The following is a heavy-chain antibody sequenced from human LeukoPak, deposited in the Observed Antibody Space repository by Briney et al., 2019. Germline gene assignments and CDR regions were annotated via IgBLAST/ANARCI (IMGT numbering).Heavy chain of an antibody. CDR3: ARGPGPSGDDILTGYYNH. J-gene: IGHJ5*02. V-gene: IGHV1-69*04. CDR1: GGTFSSYA. D-gene: IGHD3-9*01. CDR2: IIPILGIA. Sequence: SVKVSCKASGGTFSSYAISWVRQAPGQGLEWMGRIIPILGIANYAQKFQGRVTITADKSTSTAYMELSSLRSEDTAVYYCARGPGPSGDDILTGYYNHWGQGTLVTVSS.